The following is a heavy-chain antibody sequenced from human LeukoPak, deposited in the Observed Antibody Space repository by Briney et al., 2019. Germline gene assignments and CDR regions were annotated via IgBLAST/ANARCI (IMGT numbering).Heavy chain of an antibody. V-gene: IGHV3-21*04. CDR3: AKDAYYAPDNWFDP. J-gene: IGHJ5*02. D-gene: IGHD2/OR15-2a*01. Sequence: GGSLRLSCAASGFTFSSYSMNWVRQAPGKGLEWVSSISSSSSYIYYADSVKGRFTISRDNSKNTLYLQMNSLRAEDTAVYYCAKDAYYAPDNWFDPWGQGTLVTVSS. CDR1: GFTFSSYS. CDR2: ISSSSSYI.